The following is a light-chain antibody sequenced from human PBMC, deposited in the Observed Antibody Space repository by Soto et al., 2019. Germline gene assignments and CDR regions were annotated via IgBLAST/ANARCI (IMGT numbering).Light chain of an antibody. V-gene: IGLV2-8*01. CDR2: EVS. Sequence: QSALTQPPSASGSPGQSVTISCTGTSSDVGGYNYVSWYQQHPGKAPKLMIYEVSKRPSGVPDRFSGSKSGHTAFLTVSGLQAEDEADYYCSSYAGSNNFVFGGGTKLTVL. CDR3: SSYAGSNNFV. CDR1: SSDVGGYNY. J-gene: IGLJ2*01.